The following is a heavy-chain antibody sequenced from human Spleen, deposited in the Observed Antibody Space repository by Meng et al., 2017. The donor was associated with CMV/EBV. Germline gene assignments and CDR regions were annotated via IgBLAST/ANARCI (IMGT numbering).Heavy chain of an antibody. CDR2: FIPIFGTA. D-gene: IGHD4-11*01. Sequence: KVSCKASGGTFSSYAISWVRQAPGQGLEWMGGFIPIFGTANYAQKFQGRVTITTDESTSTAYMELSSLRPEDTAVYYCARNRLHGFDYWGQGTLVTVSS. CDR1: GGTFSSYA. CDR3: ARNRLHGFDY. V-gene: IGHV1-69*05. J-gene: IGHJ4*02.